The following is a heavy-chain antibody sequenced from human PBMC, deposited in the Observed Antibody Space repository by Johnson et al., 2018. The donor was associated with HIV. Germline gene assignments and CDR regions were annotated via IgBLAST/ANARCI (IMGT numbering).Heavy chain of an antibody. CDR1: GFTVSSNY. CDR3: AKSTRGNWGSCFDI. D-gene: IGHD7-27*01. Sequence: EQLVESGGGVVQPGRSLRLSCAASGFTVSSNYMSWVRQAPGKGLEWVSVIYSGGSTYYADSVKGRFTISRDNSKNTLYLQMNSLRAEDTAVYYCAKSTRGNWGSCFDIWGQGTMVTVSS. J-gene: IGHJ3*02. CDR2: IYSGGST. V-gene: IGHV3-66*01.